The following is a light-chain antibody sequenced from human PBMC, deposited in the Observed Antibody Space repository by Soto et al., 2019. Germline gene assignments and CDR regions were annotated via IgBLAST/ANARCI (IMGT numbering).Light chain of an antibody. J-gene: IGKJ2*01. CDR3: QQYYSSPEYT. V-gene: IGKV4-1*01. CDR1: QSVLYSSHNTNY. Sequence: DIVMTQSPDSLAVSLGERATINCKSSQSVLYSSHNTNYLAWYQQKPGQPPKLLIYWASTRESGVPDRFSGSGSGTDFTLTIGRLHAKDVGVYYGQQYYSSPEYTFGQGTKLEIK. CDR2: WAS.